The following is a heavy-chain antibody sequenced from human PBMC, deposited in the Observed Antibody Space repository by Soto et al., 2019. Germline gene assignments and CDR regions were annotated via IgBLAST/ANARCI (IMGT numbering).Heavy chain of an antibody. J-gene: IGHJ5*02. CDR3: ARDKNAWFVELYWWFDP. D-gene: IGHD3-10*01. Sequence: QVQLVQSGAEVKKPGSSVKVSCKASGGTFSSYAISWVRQAPGQGLEWMGGIIPIFGTANYAQKFQGRVTITADESTSTDYMELSSLRSEDTAVYYCARDKNAWFVELYWWFDPWGQGTLVTVSS. CDR2: IIPIFGTA. CDR1: GGTFSSYA. V-gene: IGHV1-69*01.